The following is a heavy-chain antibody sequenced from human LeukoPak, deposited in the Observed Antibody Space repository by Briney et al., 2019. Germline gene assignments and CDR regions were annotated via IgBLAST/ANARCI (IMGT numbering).Heavy chain of an antibody. V-gene: IGHV1-24*01. CDR2: FDPEDGET. D-gene: IGHD2-15*01. CDR1: GYTLTELS. J-gene: IGHJ1*01. Sequence: ASVTVSFKVSGYTLTELSMHWVRQAPGKGLEGMGGFDPEDGETIYAQKFQGRVTITEDTSTDTAYMELSSLRSEDTAVYYCATGILGYCSGGSCKSEYFQHWGQGTLVTVSS. CDR3: ATGILGYCSGGSCKSEYFQH.